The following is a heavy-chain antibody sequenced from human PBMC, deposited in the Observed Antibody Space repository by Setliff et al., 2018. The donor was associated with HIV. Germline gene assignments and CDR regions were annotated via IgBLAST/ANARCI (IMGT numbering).Heavy chain of an antibody. D-gene: IGHD5-18*01. J-gene: IGHJ5*02. CDR1: GGSINTGGYY. V-gene: IGHV4-31*11. Sequence: KPSETLSLTCVVSGGSINTGGYYWTRIRQVPGKGLEWIGSIYYTGTTNYNPSLRSRVTISVDTSKNQFSLKLSSVTAADTAMYYCARRHTAFDPWGQGTLVTVSS. CDR2: IYYTGTT. CDR3: ARRHTAFDP.